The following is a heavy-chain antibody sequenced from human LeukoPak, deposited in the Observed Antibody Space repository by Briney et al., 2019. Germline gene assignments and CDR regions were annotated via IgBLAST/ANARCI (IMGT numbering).Heavy chain of an antibody. V-gene: IGHV4-34*01. Sequence: PSETLSLTCAVYGGSFSCYYWSWIRQPPGKGLEWIGEINHSGSTNYNPSLKSRVTISVDTSKNQFSLKLSSVTAADTAVYYCARGHGYCSSTSCRPYYFDYWGQGTLVTVSS. CDR1: GGSFSCYY. CDR3: ARGHGYCSSTSCRPYYFDY. CDR2: INHSGST. J-gene: IGHJ4*02. D-gene: IGHD2-2*01.